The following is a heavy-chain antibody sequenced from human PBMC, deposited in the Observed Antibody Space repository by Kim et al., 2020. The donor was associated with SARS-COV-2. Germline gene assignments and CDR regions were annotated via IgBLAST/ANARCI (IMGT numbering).Heavy chain of an antibody. D-gene: IGHD3-10*01. Sequence: RFTISRDDSKNTLYLQMNSLKTEDTAVYYCTTPGSRTMVRGVITYWYFDLWGRGTLVTVSS. J-gene: IGHJ2*01. CDR3: TTPGSRTMVRGVITYWYFDL. V-gene: IGHV3-15*01.